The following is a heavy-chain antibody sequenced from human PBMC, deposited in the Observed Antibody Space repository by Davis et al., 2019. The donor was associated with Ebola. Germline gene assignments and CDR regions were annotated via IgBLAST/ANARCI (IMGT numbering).Heavy chain of an antibody. CDR2: IYYSGST. V-gene: IGHV4-30-4*01. CDR1: GGSISSGDYY. Sequence: PSETLSLTCTVSGGSISSGDYYWSWIRQPPGKGLEWIGYIYYSGSTNYNPSLKSRVTISVDTSKKQFSLKLSSVTAADTAVYYCARLGYSSSWTGYFDYWGQGTLVTVSS. J-gene: IGHJ4*02. D-gene: IGHD6-13*01. CDR3: ARLGYSSSWTGYFDY.